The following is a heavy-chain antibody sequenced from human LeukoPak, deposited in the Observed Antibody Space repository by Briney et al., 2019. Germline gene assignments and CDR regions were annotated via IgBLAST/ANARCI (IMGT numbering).Heavy chain of an antibody. CDR1: GFTLSSYW. J-gene: IGHJ4*02. V-gene: IGHV3-74*01. Sequence: GGSLRLSCAASGFTLSSYWMHWVRQAPGKGLVWVSRINSDGSSTSYADSVKGRFTISRDNAKNTLYLQMNSLRAEDTAVYYCARTYSGYDPPDYWGQGTLVTVSS. CDR3: ARTYSGYDPPDY. CDR2: INSDGSST. D-gene: IGHD5-12*01.